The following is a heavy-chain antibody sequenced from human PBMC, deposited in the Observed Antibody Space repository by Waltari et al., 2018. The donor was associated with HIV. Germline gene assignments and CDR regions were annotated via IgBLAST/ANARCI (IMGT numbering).Heavy chain of an antibody. CDR1: GGSISSGNYY. Sequence: QVQLQESSPGLVKSSQTLSLTCTVSGGSISSGNYYWNWIRQHPGKGLEWIGYIQHSGSTYYNPSLKSRVSISVNTSKNQFSLNLTSVTAADTAVYYCARVSDSYGTVFEYWGQGTLVSVSS. J-gene: IGHJ4*02. V-gene: IGHV4-31*03. D-gene: IGHD3-10*01. CDR3: ARVSDSYGTVFEY. CDR2: IQHSGST.